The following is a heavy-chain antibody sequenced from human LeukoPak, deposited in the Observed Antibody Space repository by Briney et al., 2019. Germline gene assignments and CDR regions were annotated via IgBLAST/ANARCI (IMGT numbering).Heavy chain of an antibody. CDR3: ARLSETPAYSHDSGYYYAGY. CDR2: MNPNTGNS. V-gene: IGHV1-8*01. Sequence: ASVKVSCKASGYTFTAYDINWVRQATGQGLEWMGWMNPNTGNSGSAQKFQGRVTMTRDTSMSTAYMQLDSLRSEDTAVYYCARLSETPAYSHDSGYYYAGYWGQGTLVTVSS. CDR1: GYTFTAYD. J-gene: IGHJ4*02. D-gene: IGHD3-22*01.